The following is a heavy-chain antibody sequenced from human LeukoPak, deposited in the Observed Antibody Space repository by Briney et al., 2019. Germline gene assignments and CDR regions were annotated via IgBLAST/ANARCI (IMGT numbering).Heavy chain of an antibody. CDR3: ARHRYSGYDEGALYYFDY. CDR1: GYSFTSYC. V-gene: IGHV5-10-1*01. J-gene: IGHJ4*02. Sequence: GESLKISCKGSGYSFTSYCISWVHQMPGKGLEWLGRIDPSDSYTNYSPSFQGHVTISADKSISTAYLQWSSLKASDTAMYYCARHRYSGYDEGALYYFDYWGQGTLVTVSS. CDR2: IDPSDSYT. D-gene: IGHD5-12*01.